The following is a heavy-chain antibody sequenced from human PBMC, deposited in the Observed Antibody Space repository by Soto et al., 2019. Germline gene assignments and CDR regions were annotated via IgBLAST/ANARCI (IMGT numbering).Heavy chain of an antibody. CDR3: ATLAAAGTFDI. V-gene: IGHV1-69*02. Sequence: QVQLVQSGAEVKKPGSSVKVSCKASGGTFSSYTISWVRQAPGQGLEWMGRIIPILGIANYAQKFQGRVTITADKSTGTAYMELSSLRSEDTAVYYCATLAAAGTFDIWGQGTMVTVSS. J-gene: IGHJ3*02. D-gene: IGHD6-13*01. CDR2: IIPILGIA. CDR1: GGTFSSYT.